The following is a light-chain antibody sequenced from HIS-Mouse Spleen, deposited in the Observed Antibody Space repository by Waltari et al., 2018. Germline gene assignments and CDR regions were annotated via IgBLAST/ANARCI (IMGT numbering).Light chain of an antibody. CDR3: CSYAGSYVV. CDR1: SSDVGSYNL. Sequence: QSALTQPASVSGSPGQSITISCTGTSSDVGSYNLVSWYQQHPGKAPKLMIYEGSKRPSGVSNRFSGSKSGNKASLTISGLQAEDEADYYCCSYAGSYVVFGGGTKLTVL. J-gene: IGLJ2*01. V-gene: IGLV2-23*01. CDR2: EGS.